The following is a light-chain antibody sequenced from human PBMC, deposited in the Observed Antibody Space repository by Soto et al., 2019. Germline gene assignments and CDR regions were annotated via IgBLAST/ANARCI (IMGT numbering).Light chain of an antibody. CDR1: SSNIGSTYD. CDR2: GNT. Sequence: QSVRTQPPSVSGAPGQRVTISCPGSSSNIGSTYDVQWYQQLPGTAPKLLIHGNTDRPSGVPDRFSGSKSGTSASLAITGLQADDEADYYCQSYDDSLSVHYVFGTGTKVTVL. V-gene: IGLV1-40*01. CDR3: QSYDDSLSVHYV. J-gene: IGLJ1*01.